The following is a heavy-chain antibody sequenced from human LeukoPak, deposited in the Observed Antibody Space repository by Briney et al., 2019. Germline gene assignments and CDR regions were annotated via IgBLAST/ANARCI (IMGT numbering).Heavy chain of an antibody. J-gene: IGHJ3*02. D-gene: IGHD1-26*01. CDR1: GGSISSSSYY. Sequence: SETLSLTCTVSGGSISSSSYYWGWIRQPPGKGLEWIGSIYYSGSTYYNPSLKSRVTISVDTSKNQFSLKLSSVTAADRAVYYCARHGGYAYALDIWGQGTTVTVSS. CDR2: IYYSGST. CDR3: ARHGGYAYALDI. V-gene: IGHV4-39*01.